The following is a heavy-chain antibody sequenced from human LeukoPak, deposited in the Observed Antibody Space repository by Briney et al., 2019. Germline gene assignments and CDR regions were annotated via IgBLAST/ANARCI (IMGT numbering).Heavy chain of an antibody. CDR2: ISAYSLNT. Sequence: ASVKVSCKASGYTFTSYGISWVRQAPGQGLEWMGWISAYSLNTNYAQNFQGRVTMTTDTSTSTAYMELRSLRSDDTAVFYCARGGWVQLWPTLSFWGQGTLVTVSS. D-gene: IGHD5-18*01. V-gene: IGHV1-18*01. CDR1: GYTFTSYG. J-gene: IGHJ4*02. CDR3: ARGGWVQLWPTLSF.